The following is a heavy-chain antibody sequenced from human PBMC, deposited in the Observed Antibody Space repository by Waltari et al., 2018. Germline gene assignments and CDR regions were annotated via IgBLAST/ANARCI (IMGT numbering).Heavy chain of an antibody. CDR2: VFYTGTT. Sequence: QLQLQESGPGLVKPSETLSLTCTVSGGSITGYYWGWLRQSPGKGLECIGSVFYTGTTYYKPSLKSRLTISIDTSKNQFSLRLASVTAADTAVYYCARHNSGYYTPHDYWGQGTQVTVSS. V-gene: IGHV4-39*01. CDR3: ARHNSGYYTPHDY. D-gene: IGHD3-22*01. CDR1: GGSITGYY. J-gene: IGHJ4*02.